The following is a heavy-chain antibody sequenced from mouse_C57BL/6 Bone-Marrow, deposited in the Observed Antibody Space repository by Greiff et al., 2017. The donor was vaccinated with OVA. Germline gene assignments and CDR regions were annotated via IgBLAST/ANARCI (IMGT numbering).Heavy chain of an antibody. CDR2: IDPNSGGT. J-gene: IGHJ3*01. CDR1: GYTFTSYW. Sequence: QVQLQQPGAELVKPGASVKLSCKASGYTFTSYWMHWVKQRPGRGLEWVGRIDPNSGGTKYNEKFKSKATLTVDKPSRTAYMQLSRLTSEVSSVDYGARWYYYGSAPAWFAYWGQGTLVTVSA. D-gene: IGHD1-1*01. V-gene: IGHV1-72*01. CDR3: ARWYYYGSAPAWFAY.